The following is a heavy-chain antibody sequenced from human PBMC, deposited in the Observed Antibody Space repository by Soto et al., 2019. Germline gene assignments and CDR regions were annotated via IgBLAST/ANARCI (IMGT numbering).Heavy chain of an antibody. D-gene: IGHD2-2*01. CDR1: GGSISSGGYC. V-gene: IGHV4-30-2*01. Sequence: QLQLQESGSGLVKPSQTLSLTCAVSGGSISSGGYCWSWIRQPPGKGLEWIGYVYEYGATSYSPSRKSRVTMSIDRSKDQFSLKLNSVTAADAAVYYCARGTDTAELFYFDDWGQGTLVTVSS. CDR2: VYEYGAT. CDR3: ARGTDTAELFYFDD. J-gene: IGHJ4*02.